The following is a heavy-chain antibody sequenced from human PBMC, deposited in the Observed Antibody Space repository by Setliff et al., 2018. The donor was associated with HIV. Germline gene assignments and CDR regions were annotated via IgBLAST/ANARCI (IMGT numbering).Heavy chain of an antibody. D-gene: IGHD6-13*01. CDR3: ARDRSSWSGAPNDAFDI. V-gene: IGHV4-31*03. Sequence: SETLSLTCTVSGASISSGGYYWNWIRQHPGKGLEWIGHIYYSGSTYYTPSFKSRVTISVDTSKKQFSLKLNSVTAADTAVYYCARDRSSWSGAPNDAFDIWGQGTMVTVSS. CDR2: IYYSGST. J-gene: IGHJ3*02. CDR1: GASISSGGYY.